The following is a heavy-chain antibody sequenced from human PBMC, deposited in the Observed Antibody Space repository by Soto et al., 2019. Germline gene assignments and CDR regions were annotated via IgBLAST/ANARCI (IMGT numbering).Heavy chain of an antibody. CDR2: ISGSGGST. CDR1: EFNFSSYA. Sequence: GGSLRLSCAASEFNFSSYAMSWVRQDPGKGLEWVSAISGSGGSTYYADSVKGRFTISRDNSKNTLYLQMNSLRAEDTAVYYCAKRRYSSSWYLDYWGQGTLVTVSS. CDR3: AKRRYSSSWYLDY. D-gene: IGHD6-13*01. J-gene: IGHJ4*02. V-gene: IGHV3-23*01.